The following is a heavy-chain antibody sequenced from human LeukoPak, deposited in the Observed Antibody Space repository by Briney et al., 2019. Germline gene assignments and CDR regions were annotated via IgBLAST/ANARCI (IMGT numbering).Heavy chain of an antibody. Sequence: ASVKVSCKASGYTFTGYYMHWVRQAPGQGLEWMGWINPNSGGTNYAQKFQGRVTMTRDTSISTANMELSRLRSDDTAVYYCARDRGHIVVVTANYYYYGMGVWGQGTTVTVSS. D-gene: IGHD2-21*02. CDR2: INPNSGGT. J-gene: IGHJ6*02. CDR3: ARDRGHIVVVTANYYYYGMGV. V-gene: IGHV1-2*02. CDR1: GYTFTGYY.